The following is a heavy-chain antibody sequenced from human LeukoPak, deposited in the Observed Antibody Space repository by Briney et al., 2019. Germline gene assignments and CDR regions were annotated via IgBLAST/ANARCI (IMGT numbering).Heavy chain of an antibody. V-gene: IGHV4-59*12. CDR1: GGSINYY. J-gene: IGHJ3*02. CDR2: IYYSGST. CDR3: ARDKGRTYGSADAFDI. Sequence: SETLSLTCTVSGGSINYYWSWIRQPPGKGLEWIGYIYYSGSTKYNPSLKSRVTISVDTSKNQFSLRLSSVTAADTAVYYCARDKGRTYGSADAFDIWGQGTMVTVSS. D-gene: IGHD3-10*01.